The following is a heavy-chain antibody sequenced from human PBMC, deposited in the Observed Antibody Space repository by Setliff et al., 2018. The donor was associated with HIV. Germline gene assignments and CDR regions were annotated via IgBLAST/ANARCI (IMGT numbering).Heavy chain of an antibody. Sequence: ASVKVSCKASGYTFITYAISWVRQAPGQGLEWMGWTSAYNGNTNYAQKVQGRVTMTTDPSTSTAYMELRSLRSDDTAVYYCARGMVVAATALAYWGQGTLVTVS. J-gene: IGHJ4*02. CDR2: TSAYNGNT. V-gene: IGHV1-18*01. D-gene: IGHD2-15*01. CDR3: ARGMVVAATALAY. CDR1: GYTFITYA.